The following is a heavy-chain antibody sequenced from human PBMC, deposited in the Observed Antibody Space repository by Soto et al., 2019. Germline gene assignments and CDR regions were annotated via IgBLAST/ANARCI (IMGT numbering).Heavy chain of an antibody. CDR3: ASLGYCSGADCHGTR. V-gene: IGHV4-4*02. Sequence: KPSETLSLTCAVSGGSVSSYNWWSWVRQPPGQGLEWIGEIFHSGSTNYNPSPKSRVTISVDKFKNQFSLKLSSVTAADTAVYFCASLGYCSGADCHGTRWGQGILVTVSS. CDR1: GGSVSSYNW. J-gene: IGHJ4*01. D-gene: IGHD2-8*02. CDR2: IFHSGST.